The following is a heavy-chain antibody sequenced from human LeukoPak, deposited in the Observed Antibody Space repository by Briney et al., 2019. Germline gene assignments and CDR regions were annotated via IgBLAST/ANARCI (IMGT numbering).Heavy chain of an antibody. D-gene: IGHD3-22*01. J-gene: IGHJ1*01. CDR1: GYTFTEHS. CDR2: VNTNSGGT. Sequence: ASVKVSCKASGYTFTEHSLYWVRRAPGQGLEWVGWVNTNSGGTSYAQRFQGRVTMTRDTSINTAYMELNRLTSEDTAVYYCSRDSVDSSGQGALQHWGQGTLVTVSS. V-gene: IGHV1-2*02. CDR3: SRDSVDSSGQGALQH.